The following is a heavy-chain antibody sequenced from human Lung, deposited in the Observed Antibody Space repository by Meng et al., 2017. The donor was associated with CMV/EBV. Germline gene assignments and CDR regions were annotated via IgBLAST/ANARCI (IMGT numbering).Heavy chain of an antibody. CDR2: IITIFGTP. CDR3: AGGGGSGTTTWKYYGMDV. D-gene: IGHD1-7*01. Sequence: SVKVSXKASGYTFSRYAVSWVRQAPGQGLEWVGGIITIFGTPYYAQKFQGRVTITTDESTTTVYMELSSLRFEDTAVYYCAGGGGSGTTTWKYYGMDVWGQGXTVTVSS. CDR1: GYTFSRYA. V-gene: IGHV1-69*05. J-gene: IGHJ6*02.